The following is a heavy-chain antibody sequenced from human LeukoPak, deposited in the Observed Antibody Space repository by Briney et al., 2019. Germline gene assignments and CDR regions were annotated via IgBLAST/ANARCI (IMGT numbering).Heavy chain of an antibody. CDR1: GFTFSSSA. CDR3: ARLWAPGNYDY. J-gene: IGHJ4*02. D-gene: IGHD5-12*01. V-gene: IGHV3-30*04. CDR2: ISHDGTKK. Sequence: PGGSLRLSCEASGFTFSSSAMHWGRQAPGKGLEWVAVISHDGTKKYYADSVKGRFTIARDNSKKTLYLQMNSLRAEDMAVYHCARLWAPGNYDYWGQGTLVAVSS.